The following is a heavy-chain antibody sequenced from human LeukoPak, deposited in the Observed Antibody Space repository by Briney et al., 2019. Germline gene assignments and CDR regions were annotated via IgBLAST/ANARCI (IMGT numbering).Heavy chain of an antibody. CDR2: ISYDGSNK. CDR1: GFTFSSYG. V-gene: IGHV3-30*18. CDR3: AKEAAYYNYDS. J-gene: IGHJ4*02. D-gene: IGHD5-24*01. Sequence: GGSLRLSCAASGFTFSSYGMHWVRQAPGEGLEWVAVISYDGSNKYYADSVKGRFTISRDNSKNTLYLQMNSLRAEDTAVYYCAKEAAYYNYDSWGQGTLVTVSS.